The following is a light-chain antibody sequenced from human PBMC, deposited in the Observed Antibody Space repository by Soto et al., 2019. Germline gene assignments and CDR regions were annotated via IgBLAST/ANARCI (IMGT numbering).Light chain of an antibody. CDR2: GAS. CDR3: QHYRSAPFT. V-gene: IGKV3-20*01. CDR1: QSISSDH. Sequence: EIVLTQSPGILSLSPGERATLACRASQSISSDHLAWYQQRPGQSPRLLIYGASSRTTGVPDRFSGSGSGTDFTLTISRLEPEDFAVYDCQHYRSAPFTFGPGTKVDIK. J-gene: IGKJ3*01.